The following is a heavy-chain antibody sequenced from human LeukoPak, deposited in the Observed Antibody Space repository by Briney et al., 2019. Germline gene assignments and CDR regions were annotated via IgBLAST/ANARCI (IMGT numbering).Heavy chain of an antibody. D-gene: IGHD4-23*01. CDR3: AKDLRLSVGTSPFDY. V-gene: IGHV3-23*01. J-gene: IGHJ4*02. CDR1: GFTFSLFA. Sequence: GGSLRLSCAASGFTFSLFAMHWVRQAPGKGLEWVSAFSNSGETHYADSVKGRFTISRDNSKNTLYLQMNSLRADDTALYYCAKDLRLSVGTSPFDYWGQGTLVTVSS. CDR2: FSNSGET.